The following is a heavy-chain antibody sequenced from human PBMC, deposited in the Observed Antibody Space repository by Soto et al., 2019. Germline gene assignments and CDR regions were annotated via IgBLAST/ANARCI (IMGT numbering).Heavy chain of an antibody. D-gene: IGHD2-15*01. V-gene: IGHV1-18*01. Sequence: GASVKVSCKASGYTFPSYGISWVRQAPGQGLEWMGWISAYNGNTNYAQKLQGRVTMTTDTSTSTAYMELRSLRSDDTAVYYCARERPYCSGGSCPRTHWFDPWGQGTLVTVSS. CDR3: ARERPYCSGGSCPRTHWFDP. CDR1: GYTFPSYG. J-gene: IGHJ5*02. CDR2: ISAYNGNT.